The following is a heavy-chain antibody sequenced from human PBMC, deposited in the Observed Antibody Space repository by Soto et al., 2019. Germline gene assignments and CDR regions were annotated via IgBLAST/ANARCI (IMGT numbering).Heavy chain of an antibody. V-gene: IGHV1-18*01. CDR1: GFTFTSYG. D-gene: IGHD3-3*01. Sequence: ASVKVSCKASGFTFTSYGISWVRQAPGQGLEWMGWISAYNGNTSYAQKLQGRVTMTTDTSTSTAYMELRSLRSDDTAVYYCARDGFFWSGYYGAYYYGMDVWGQGTTVTVSS. CDR2: ISAYNGNT. J-gene: IGHJ6*02. CDR3: ARDGFFWSGYYGAYYYGMDV.